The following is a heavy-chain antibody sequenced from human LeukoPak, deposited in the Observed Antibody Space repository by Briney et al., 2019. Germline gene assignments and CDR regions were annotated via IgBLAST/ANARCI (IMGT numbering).Heavy chain of an antibody. CDR2: IKEDGSEK. D-gene: IGHD1-14*01. J-gene: IGHJ6*04. Sequence: GGSLRLSCTASGFIFSTYWMTWVRQAPGKGLEWVANIKEDGSEKKYVDSVKGRFTISRDKAKNSLYLQMNSLRVEDTAVYYCARAQSAGLDVWGTGTTVTVSS. CDR3: ARAQSAGLDV. V-gene: IGHV3-7*01. CDR1: GFIFSTYW.